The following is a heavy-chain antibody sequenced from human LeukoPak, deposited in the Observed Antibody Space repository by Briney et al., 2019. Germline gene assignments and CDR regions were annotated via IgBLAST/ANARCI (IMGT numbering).Heavy chain of an antibody. D-gene: IGHD3-22*01. J-gene: IGHJ4*02. V-gene: IGHV1-8*02. Sequence: ASVKVSCKASGGTFSSYAISWVRQATGQGLEWMGWMNPNSGNTGYAQKFQGRVTMTRNTSISTAYMELSSLRSEDTAVYYCAREKYYYDSSGYYAIDYWGQGTLVTVSS. CDR3: AREKYYYDSSGYYAIDY. CDR1: GGTFSSYA. CDR2: MNPNSGNT.